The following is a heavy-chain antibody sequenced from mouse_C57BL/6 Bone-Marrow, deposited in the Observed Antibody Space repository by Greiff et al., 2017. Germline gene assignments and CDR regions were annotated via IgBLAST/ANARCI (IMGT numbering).Heavy chain of an antibody. CDR1: GFSLTSYG. Sequence: VKLVESGPGLVAPSQSLSITCTVSGFSLTSYGVHWVRQPPGKGLEWLVVIWSDGSTTYNSALKSRLSISQDNSKSQVFLKMNSLQTDDTAMYYCARHPHYYGSSYRADYYAMDYWGQGTSVTVSS. V-gene: IGHV2-6-1*01. J-gene: IGHJ4*01. CDR3: ARHPHYYGSSYRADYYAMDY. D-gene: IGHD1-1*01. CDR2: IWSDGST.